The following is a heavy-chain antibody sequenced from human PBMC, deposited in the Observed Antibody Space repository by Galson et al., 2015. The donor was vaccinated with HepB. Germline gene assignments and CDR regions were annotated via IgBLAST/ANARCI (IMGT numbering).Heavy chain of an antibody. CDR2: INTNGGST. J-gene: IGHJ4*02. CDR3: ARLYCSGGSCYFDY. D-gene: IGHD2-15*01. Sequence: SLRLSCAASGFTFSSYAMHLVRQAPGKGLAYVSAINTNGGSTNYASSVKGRFTISRDNSKNTLYLQMGSLRAEDMAVYYCARLYCSGGSCYFDYWGQGTLVTVSS. CDR1: GFTFSSYA. V-gene: IGHV3-64*01.